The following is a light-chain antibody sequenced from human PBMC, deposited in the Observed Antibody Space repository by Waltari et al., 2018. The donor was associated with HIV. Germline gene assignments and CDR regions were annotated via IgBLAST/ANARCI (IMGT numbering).Light chain of an antibody. J-gene: IGLJ3*02. V-gene: IGLV2-11*01. Sequence: QSALTQPRSVSGSPGQSVPISCTRTSSDIGAYNYVSWYQQHPGKAPKLIIYDVTKRPSGVPDRFSGSKSGNTASLTISGLQSEDEAAYYCCSFAGSYTLVFGGGTKLTVL. CDR3: CSFAGSYTLV. CDR2: DVT. CDR1: SSDIGAYNY.